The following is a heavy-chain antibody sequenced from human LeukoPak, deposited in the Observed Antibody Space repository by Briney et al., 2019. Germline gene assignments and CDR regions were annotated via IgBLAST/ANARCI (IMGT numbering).Heavy chain of an antibody. Sequence: GGSLRLSCGASGFTFSDYYMSWIRQAPGKGLEWVSYISRSDSAIDYADSVKGRFTISRDNAKNSLYLQMNSLRAEDTAVYYCAKVQRSYDILTGYPLGGQGTLVTVSS. CDR2: ISRSDSAI. V-gene: IGHV3-11*01. CDR1: GFTFSDYY. J-gene: IGHJ4*02. D-gene: IGHD3-9*01. CDR3: AKVQRSYDILTGYPL.